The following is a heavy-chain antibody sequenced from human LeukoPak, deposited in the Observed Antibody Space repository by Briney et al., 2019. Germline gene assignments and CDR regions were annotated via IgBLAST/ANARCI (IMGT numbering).Heavy chain of an antibody. J-gene: IGHJ4*02. V-gene: IGHV4-34*01. Sequence: ASETLSLTCAVYGGSFSGYYWSWIRQPPGKGLEWMGEINHSGSTNYNPSLKSRVTISVDTSKNQFSLKLSSVTAADTAVYYCASAMWASDSSDREVGVPKYWGQGTLVTVSS. CDR1: GGSFSGYY. CDR3: ASAMWASDSSDREVGVPKY. CDR2: INHSGST. D-gene: IGHD3-22*01.